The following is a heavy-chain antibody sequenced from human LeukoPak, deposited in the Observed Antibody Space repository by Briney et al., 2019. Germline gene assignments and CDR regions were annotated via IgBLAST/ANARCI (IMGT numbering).Heavy chain of an antibody. CDR3: AKGKEEDIVVVPAVDYAFDI. Sequence: GGSLRLSCAASGFTFSSYAMSWVRQAPGKGLEWVSAISGSGGSTYYADSVKGRFTISRDNSKNTLYLQMNSLRAEDTAVYYCAKGKEEDIVVVPAVDYAFDIWGQGTMVTVSS. V-gene: IGHV3-23*01. CDR1: GFTFSSYA. J-gene: IGHJ3*02. CDR2: ISGSGGST. D-gene: IGHD2-2*01.